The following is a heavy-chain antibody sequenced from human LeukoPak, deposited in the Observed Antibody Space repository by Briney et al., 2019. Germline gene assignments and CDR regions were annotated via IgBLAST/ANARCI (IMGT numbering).Heavy chain of an antibody. D-gene: IGHD3-9*01. Sequence: GGSLRLSCAASGFTFSSYGMHWVRQAPGKGLEWVAVISHDGSNKYYADSVKGRFTISRDNSKNTLYLQMNSLRAEDTAVYYCAKFSVSTGYQDWGQGTLVTVSS. CDR3: AKFSVSTGYQD. J-gene: IGHJ4*02. V-gene: IGHV3-30*18. CDR1: GFTFSSYG. CDR2: ISHDGSNK.